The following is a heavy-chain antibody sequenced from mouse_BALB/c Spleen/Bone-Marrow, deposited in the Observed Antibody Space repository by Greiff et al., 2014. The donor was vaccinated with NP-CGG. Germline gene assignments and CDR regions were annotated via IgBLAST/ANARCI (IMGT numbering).Heavy chain of an antibody. Sequence: EVQVVESGGGLVKPGGSLKLSCAASGFTFSDYYMYWVRQTPEKRLEWVATISDGGSYTYYPDSVKGRFTSSRDIAKNNLYLQMSSRKSEDTAMYYCARDRGVQGYAMDYWGQGTSVTVSS. J-gene: IGHJ4*01. V-gene: IGHV5-4*02. CDR3: ARDRGVQGYAMDY. CDR2: ISDGGSYT. D-gene: IGHD3-1*01. CDR1: GFTFSDYY.